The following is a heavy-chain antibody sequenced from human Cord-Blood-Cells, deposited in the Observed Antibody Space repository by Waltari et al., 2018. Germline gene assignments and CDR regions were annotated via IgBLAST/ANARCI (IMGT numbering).Heavy chain of an antibody. CDR2: IWYDGSNK. CDR3: ARGYSGYDHYYFDY. J-gene: IGHJ4*02. D-gene: IGHD5-12*01. CDR1: GFTFSSYG. Sequence: QVQLVESGGGVVQPGRSLRLSCAASGFTFSSYGMHWVRQAPGKGLEWVAVIWYDGSNKYYADSVKGRFTISRDNSKNTLYLQMNSLRAEDTAVYYCARGYSGYDHYYFDYWGQGTLVTVAS. V-gene: IGHV3-33*01.